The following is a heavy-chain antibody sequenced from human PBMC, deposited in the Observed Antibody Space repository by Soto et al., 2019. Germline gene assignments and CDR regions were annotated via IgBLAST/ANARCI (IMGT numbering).Heavy chain of an antibody. D-gene: IGHD2-15*01. V-gene: IGHV5-51*01. J-gene: IGHJ4*02. Sequence: EVQLVQSGAEVKKPGESLKISCKGSGYSFTSYWIGWVRQMPGKGLDWMGIIYPGDSDTRYSPSFQGQVTISADKSISTAYLQCSSLNASDTAMYYCARLPSLDVLGYCSGGSCWCNYWGQGTLVTVSS. CDR1: GYSFTSYW. CDR3: ARLPSLDVLGYCSGGSCWCNY. CDR2: IYPGDSDT.